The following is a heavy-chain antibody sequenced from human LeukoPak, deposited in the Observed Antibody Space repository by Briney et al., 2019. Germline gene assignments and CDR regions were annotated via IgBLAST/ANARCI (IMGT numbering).Heavy chain of an antibody. D-gene: IGHD4-17*01. CDR1: GFTFSSYS. Sequence: GGSLRLSCTASGFTFSSYSMSWVRQGPGTGLEWVSAISGSGDTTFYADSVKGRFTISRDNSKKTLYLQVNSLRAEDTAVYFCAKELTTERTPGVDSWGQGTLVTVSS. V-gene: IGHV3-23*01. CDR2: ISGSGDTT. CDR3: AKELTTERTPGVDS. J-gene: IGHJ4*02.